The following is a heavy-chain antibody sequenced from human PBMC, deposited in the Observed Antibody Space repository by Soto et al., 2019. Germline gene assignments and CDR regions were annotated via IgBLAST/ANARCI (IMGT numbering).Heavy chain of an antibody. CDR1: GGTFNNYP. CDR2: SIPIFGTA. J-gene: IGHJ6*02. Sequence: GASVKVSCKASGGTFNNYPITWVRQAPGEGLEWMGGSIPIFGTANYAQKFQGRVTISVDESTSTAYMELSSLRSVDTAVYYCARGRGYSGDDHYYYFDMDVWGQGTTVTVSS. V-gene: IGHV1-69*13. CDR3: ARGRGYSGDDHYYYFDMDV. D-gene: IGHD5-12*01.